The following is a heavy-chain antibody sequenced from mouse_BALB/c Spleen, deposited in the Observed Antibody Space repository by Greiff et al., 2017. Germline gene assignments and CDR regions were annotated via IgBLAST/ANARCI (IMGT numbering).Heavy chain of an antibody. CDR2: ILPGSGST. CDR3: ARPGYYGSSWFAY. J-gene: IGHJ3*01. V-gene: IGHV1-9*01. Sequence: VKLVESGAELMKPGASVKISCKATGYTFSSYWIEWVKQRPGHGLEWIGEILPGSGSTNYNEKFKGKATFTADTSSNTAYMQLSSLTSEDSAVYYCARPGYYGSSWFAYWGQGTLVTVSA. CDR1: GYTFSSYW. D-gene: IGHD1-1*01.